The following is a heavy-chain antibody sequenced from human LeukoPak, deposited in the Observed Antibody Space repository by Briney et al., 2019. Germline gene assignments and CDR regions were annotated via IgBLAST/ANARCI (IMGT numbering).Heavy chain of an antibody. V-gene: IGHV3-30*03. CDR1: GFTFSSYG. CDR3: ARSLGYCSSTSCYPPSY. D-gene: IGHD2-2*01. J-gene: IGHJ4*02. Sequence: PGGSLRLSCAASGFTFSSYGMHWVRQAPGKGLEWVAVISYDGSNKYYADSVKGRFTISRDNSKNTLYLQMNSLRAEDTAVYYCARSLGYCSSTSCYPPSYWGQGTLVTVSS. CDR2: ISYDGSNK.